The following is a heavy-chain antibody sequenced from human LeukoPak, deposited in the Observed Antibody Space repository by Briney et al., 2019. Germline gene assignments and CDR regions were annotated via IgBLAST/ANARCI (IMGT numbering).Heavy chain of an antibody. CDR1: GFTFSSYA. J-gene: IGHJ4*02. CDR2: ISGSGGST. CDR3: AKDSFKGGTIFGVVNFDY. Sequence: GGSLRLSCADSGFTFSSYAMSWVRQAPGKGLEWVSTISGSGGSTYYADSVKGRFTISRDNSKNTLYLQMNSLRAEDTAIYYCAKDSFKGGTIFGVVNFDYWGQGTLVTVSS. D-gene: IGHD3-3*01. V-gene: IGHV3-23*01.